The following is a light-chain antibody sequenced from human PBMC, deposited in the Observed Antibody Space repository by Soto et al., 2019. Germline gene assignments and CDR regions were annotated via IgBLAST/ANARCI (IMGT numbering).Light chain of an antibody. CDR3: QQYGSSPLIT. CDR1: QSVSSSY. Sequence: EIVLTQSPGTLSLSPGERATLSCRASQSVSSSYLAWYQQKPGQAPRLLIYGASSRATGIPDRFSGSGSGTDFTLTISRLEPEDVAVDYCQQYGSSPLITFGQGTRLEIK. CDR2: GAS. V-gene: IGKV3-20*01. J-gene: IGKJ5*01.